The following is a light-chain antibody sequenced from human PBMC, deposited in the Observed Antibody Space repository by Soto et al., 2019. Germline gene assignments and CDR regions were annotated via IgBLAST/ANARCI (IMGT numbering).Light chain of an antibody. Sequence: QPVLTQPPSASGTPGQRVTISCSGSSSNIGSNYVYWYQQLPGTAPKLLIYRNYHRPSGVPDRFSGSKSGTSASLAISGLRSEDEADYYCAAWDDSLSGVVFGGGTKLTVL. CDR2: RNY. J-gene: IGLJ2*01. V-gene: IGLV1-47*01. CDR3: AAWDDSLSGVV. CDR1: SSNIGSNY.